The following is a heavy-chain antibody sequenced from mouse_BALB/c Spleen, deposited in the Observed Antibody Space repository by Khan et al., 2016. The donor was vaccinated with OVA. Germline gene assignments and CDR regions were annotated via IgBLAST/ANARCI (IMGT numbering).Heavy chain of an antibody. Sequence: QVQLKQSGGDLMKPGASVKISCKATGYTFSSYWIEWVKQRPGHGLEWIGQIFPGSVSITYNEKFKGKATFTADTSSTTAYMQLSSLTSEDSAVYYCARGGYGGFACWGQGTLVTVSA. CDR1: GYTFSSYW. CDR3: ARGGYGGFAC. V-gene: IGHV1-9*01. D-gene: IGHD2-2*01. J-gene: IGHJ3*01. CDR2: IFPGSVSI.